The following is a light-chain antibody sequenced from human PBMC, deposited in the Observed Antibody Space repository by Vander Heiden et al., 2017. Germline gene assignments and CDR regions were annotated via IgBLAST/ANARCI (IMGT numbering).Light chain of an antibody. CDR1: QSISSY. CDR2: AAS. Sequence: DIQVTQSPSSLSASVGDRVTIPCRASQSISSYLNWYQQKPGKAPKLLIYAASSLQSGVPSRFSGSGSGTDFTLTISSLQPEDFATYYCQQSYSTPFTFGPGTKVDIK. V-gene: IGKV1-39*01. J-gene: IGKJ3*01. CDR3: QQSYSTPFT.